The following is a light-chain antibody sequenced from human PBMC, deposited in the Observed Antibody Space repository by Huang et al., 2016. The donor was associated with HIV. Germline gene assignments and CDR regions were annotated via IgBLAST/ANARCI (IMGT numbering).Light chain of an antibody. Sequence: DIQMTQSPSSLSASVGDRVTITCRASKSISSYLNWYQQKPGKAPKLRIYAATSLQSGVPSRFSGSGSGTDCTLTVSNLQPEDFAAYYFQQSYSTPLPFGRGTKVEIK. CDR3: QQSYSTPLP. V-gene: IGKV1-39*01. CDR1: KSISSY. CDR2: AAT. J-gene: IGKJ4*01.